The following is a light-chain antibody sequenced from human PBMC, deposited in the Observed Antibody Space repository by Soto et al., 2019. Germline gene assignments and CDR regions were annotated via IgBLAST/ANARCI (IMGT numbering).Light chain of an antibody. CDR1: SSDVGRYNY. V-gene: IGLV2-8*01. CDR2: EVT. Sequence: QSALTQPPSASGSPGQSVTISCTGTSSDVGRYNYVSWYRHHPGKAPKLMIYEVTKRPSGVPDRFSGSKSGNTASLTVSGLQAEDEADYYCSSYAGSNNYVFGTGTKLTVL. CDR3: SSYAGSNNYV. J-gene: IGLJ1*01.